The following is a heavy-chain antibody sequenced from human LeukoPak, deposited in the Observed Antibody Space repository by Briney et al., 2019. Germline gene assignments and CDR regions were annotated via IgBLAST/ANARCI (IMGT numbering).Heavy chain of an antibody. CDR3: AKDRSTGSNWFDP. D-gene: IGHD3-9*01. CDR1: GGSFSGFY. Sequence: KTSETLSLTCAVSGGSFSGFYWSWIRQPPGKGLEWIGEINHSGSTNYNPSLKSRVTISVDTSKNQFSLKLSSVTAADTAVYYCAKDRSTGSNWFDPWGQGTLVTVSS. V-gene: IGHV4-34*01. J-gene: IGHJ5*02. CDR2: INHSGST.